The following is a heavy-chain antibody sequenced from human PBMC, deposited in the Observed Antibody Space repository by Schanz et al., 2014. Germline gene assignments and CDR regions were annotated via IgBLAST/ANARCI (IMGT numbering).Heavy chain of an antibody. CDR1: GFAFSSYG. CDR2: ISGDHRNT. V-gene: IGHV3-23*01. J-gene: IGHJ4*02. Sequence: EVQLLESGGGLVQPGGSLRLSCLASGFAFSSYGMNWLRQAPGKGLEWVSSISGDHRNTYYADSVKGRFTISRDNSKNTLYLQMDSLRAEDTAVYYCARDLPRTFLFDYWGQGTRVTVSS. CDR3: ARDLPRTFLFDY.